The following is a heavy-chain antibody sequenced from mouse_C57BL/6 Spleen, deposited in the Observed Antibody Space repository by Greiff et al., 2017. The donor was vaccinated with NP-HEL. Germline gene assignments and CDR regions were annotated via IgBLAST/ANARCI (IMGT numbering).Heavy chain of an antibody. V-gene: IGHV1-9*01. J-gene: IGHJ2*01. Sequence: KLSCKATGYTFTGYWIEWVKQRPGHGLEWIGEILPGSSSTNYNEKFKGKATFTADTSSNTAYMQLSSLTTEDSAIYYCARTNHQTGRGDYWGQGTTLTVSS. D-gene: IGHD4-1*01. CDR3: ARTNHQTGRGDY. CDR1: GYTFTGYW. CDR2: ILPGSSST.